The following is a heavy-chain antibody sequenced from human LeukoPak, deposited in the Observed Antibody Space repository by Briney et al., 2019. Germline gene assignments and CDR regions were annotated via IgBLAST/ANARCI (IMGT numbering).Heavy chain of an antibody. CDR1: GFTFSSYG. J-gene: IGHJ4*02. CDR2: INWNGGST. Sequence: PGGSLRLSCAASGFTFSSYGMSWVRQAPGKGLEWVSGINWNGGSTGYADSVKGRFTISRDNAKNSLYLQMNSLRAEDTALYYCARGGEWELPFFGDWGQGALVTVAS. V-gene: IGHV3-20*04. CDR3: ARGGEWELPFFGD. D-gene: IGHD1-26*01.